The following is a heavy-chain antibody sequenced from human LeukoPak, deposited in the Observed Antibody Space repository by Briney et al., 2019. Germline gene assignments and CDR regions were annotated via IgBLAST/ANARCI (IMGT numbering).Heavy chain of an antibody. CDR1: GYTFTGYY. CDR3: AVNYDILTGYYGFDY. V-gene: IGHV1-2*02. D-gene: IGHD3-9*01. Sequence: GASVKVSCKASGYTFTGYYMHWVRQAPGQGLEWMGWINPSSGGTNYAQKFQGRVTMTRDTSISTAYMELSSLRSEDTAVYYCAVNYDILTGYYGFDYWGQGTLVTVSS. J-gene: IGHJ4*02. CDR2: INPSSGGT.